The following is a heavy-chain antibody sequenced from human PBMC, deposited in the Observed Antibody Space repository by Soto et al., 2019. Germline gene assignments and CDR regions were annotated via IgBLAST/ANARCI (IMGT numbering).Heavy chain of an antibody. D-gene: IGHD1-26*01. CDR3: AGGVLSGSYYNWFDP. Sequence: VKVSCKASGYTFTGYYMHWVRQAPGQGLEWMGWINPNSGGTDYAQKFQGRVTMTRDTSISTAYMELSRLRSDDTAVYYCAGGVLSGSYYNWFDPWGQGTPVTVSS. CDR1: GYTFTGYY. V-gene: IGHV1-2*02. CDR2: INPNSGGT. J-gene: IGHJ5*02.